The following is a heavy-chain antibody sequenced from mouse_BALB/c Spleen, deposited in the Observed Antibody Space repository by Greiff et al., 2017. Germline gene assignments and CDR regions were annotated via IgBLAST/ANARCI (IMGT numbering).Heavy chain of an antibody. CDR3: ARHGGNFFYAMDY. Sequence: QVQLQQSGAELAKPGASVKMSCKASGYTFTSYWMHWVKQRPGQGLEWIGYINPSTGYTEYNQKFKDKATLTADKSSSTAYMQLSSLTSEDSAIYYCARHGGNFFYAMDYWGQGTSVTVSS. CDR1: GYTFTSYW. D-gene: IGHD2-1*01. J-gene: IGHJ4*01. V-gene: IGHV1-7*01. CDR2: INPSTGYT.